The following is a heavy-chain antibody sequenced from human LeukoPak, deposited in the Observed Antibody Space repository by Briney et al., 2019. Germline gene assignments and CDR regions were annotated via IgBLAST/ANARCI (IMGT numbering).Heavy chain of an antibody. CDR2: ISYDGSNK. J-gene: IGHJ4*02. CDR1: GFTFSSYA. Sequence: PGRSLRLSCAASGFTFSSYAMHWVRQAPGKGLEWVAVISYDGSNKYYADSVKGRFTISRDNSKNTLYLQMNSLRAEDTAVYYCARALISGPYYDFWSGYLGGYFDYWGQGTLVTVSS. V-gene: IGHV3-30*04. D-gene: IGHD3-3*01. CDR3: ARALISGPYYDFWSGYLGGYFDY.